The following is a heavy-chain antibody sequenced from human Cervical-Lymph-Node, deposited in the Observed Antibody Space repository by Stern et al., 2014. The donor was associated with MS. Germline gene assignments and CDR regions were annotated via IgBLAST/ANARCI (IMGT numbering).Heavy chain of an antibody. D-gene: IGHD3-22*01. J-gene: IGHJ4*02. V-gene: IGHV1-69*01. CDR3: AREGMGYDSSGYYGYPFDY. Sequence: QMQLVQSGAEVKKPGSSVKVSCKASGGTFSSYAISWVRQAPGQGLEWMGGIIPIFGTANYAQKFQGRVTITADESTSTAYMELSSLRSEDTAVYYCAREGMGYDSSGYYGYPFDYWGQGTLVTVSS. CDR2: IIPIFGTA. CDR1: GGTFSSYA.